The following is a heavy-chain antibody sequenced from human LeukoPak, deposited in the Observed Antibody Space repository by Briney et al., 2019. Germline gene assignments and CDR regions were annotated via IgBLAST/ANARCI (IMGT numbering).Heavy chain of an antibody. CDR3: ARDLGGSYGYFDY. J-gene: IGHJ4*02. CDR2: IWYDGSNK. V-gene: IGHV3-33*01. D-gene: IGHD1-26*01. CDR1: GFTFSSYN. Sequence: PGGSLRLFCAASGFTFSSYNMHWVRQAPGKGLEWVAVIWYDGSNKYCADSVKGRFTISRDNSKNTLYLQMNSLRAEDTAVYYCARDLGGSYGYFDYWGQGTLVTVSS.